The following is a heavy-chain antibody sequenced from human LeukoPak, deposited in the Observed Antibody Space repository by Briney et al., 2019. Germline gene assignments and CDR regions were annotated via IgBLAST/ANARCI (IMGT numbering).Heavy chain of an antibody. CDR2: ISYDGSNK. Sequence: PGGSLRLSCAASGFTFSSCGMHWVRQAPGKGLEWVAVISYDGSNKYYADSVKGRFTISRDNSKNTLYLQMNSLRAEDTAVYYCAKGPSYDFWSGYYLNNWFDPWGQGTLVTVSS. J-gene: IGHJ5*02. D-gene: IGHD3-3*01. CDR3: AKGPSYDFWSGYYLNNWFDP. CDR1: GFTFSSCG. V-gene: IGHV3-30*18.